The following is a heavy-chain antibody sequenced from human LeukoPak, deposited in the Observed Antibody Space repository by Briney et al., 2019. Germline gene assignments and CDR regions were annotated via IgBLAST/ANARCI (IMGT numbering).Heavy chain of an antibody. D-gene: IGHD3-22*01. CDR3: AKDAGGYYASSGYYSLDY. Sequence: GGSLRLSCAASGFTFSSYAMSWVRQAPGKGLEWVSAISGSGGSTYYADSVKGRFTISRDNSKNTLYLQMNSLRAEDTAVYYCAKDAGGYYASSGYYSLDYWGQETLVSVSS. CDR1: GFTFSSYA. V-gene: IGHV3-23*01. CDR2: ISGSGGST. J-gene: IGHJ4*02.